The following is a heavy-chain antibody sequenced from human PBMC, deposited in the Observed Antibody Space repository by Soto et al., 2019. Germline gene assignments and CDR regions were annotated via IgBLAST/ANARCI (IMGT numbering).Heavy chain of an antibody. CDR2: IRQDGSEA. D-gene: IGHD3-10*01. J-gene: IGHJ6*02. CDR3: ATLPGGSGLDV. CDR1: GFTFTNYY. V-gene: IGHV3-7*03. Sequence: EVQLEESGGGLVQPGGSLRLSCVASGFTFTNYYINWIRQAPGKGLEWVANIRQDGSEAFYVDSVRGRFTMTRANAKNSVYLQMNSLRVEDTAVYYCATLPGGSGLDVWGRGTTVSVSS.